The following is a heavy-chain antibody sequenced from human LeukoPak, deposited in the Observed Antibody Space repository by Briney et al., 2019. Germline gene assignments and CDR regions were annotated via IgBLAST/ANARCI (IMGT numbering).Heavy chain of an antibody. J-gene: IGHJ6*02. V-gene: IGHV3-30-3*01. Sequence: GGSLRLSCAASGFTFSSYPMHWVRQTPGKGLEWVAILSSDGVNKRYADSVQGRFTISRDNSKNTLYLQMNSLRAEDTAVYYCAKDTAWGYDGYGMDVWGQGTTVTVSS. CDR2: LSSDGVNK. D-gene: IGHD5-12*01. CDR1: GFTFSSYP. CDR3: AKDTAWGYDGYGMDV.